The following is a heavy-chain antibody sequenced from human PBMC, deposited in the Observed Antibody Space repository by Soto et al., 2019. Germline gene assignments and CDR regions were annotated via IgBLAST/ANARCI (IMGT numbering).Heavy chain of an antibody. Sequence: SETLCLSCAVSVGSISISNWGSWFRQPPVKGLEWIGEIYHSGSTNYNPSLKSRVTISVDKSRNQFSLKLRSVTAADTAVYYCARDRRITMVRAYYGMDVWGQGTTVTVSS. D-gene: IGHD3-10*01. J-gene: IGHJ6*01. CDR2: IYHSGST. CDR1: VGSISISNW. V-gene: IGHV4-4*02. CDR3: ARDRRITMVRAYYGMDV.